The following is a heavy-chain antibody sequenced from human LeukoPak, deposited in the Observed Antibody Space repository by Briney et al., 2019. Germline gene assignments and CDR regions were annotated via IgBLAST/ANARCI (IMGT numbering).Heavy chain of an antibody. D-gene: IGHD6-19*01. CDR1: GFTFSSYE. J-gene: IGHJ4*02. Sequence: GGSLRLSCAASGFTFSSYEMNWVRQAPGKGLEWVSYISSGSTIYDADSVKGRFTISRDNAKNSLYLQMNSLRAEDTAVYYCARESIAVAGAPFNYWGQGTLVTVSS. CDR2: ISSGSTI. V-gene: IGHV3-48*03. CDR3: ARESIAVAGAPFNY.